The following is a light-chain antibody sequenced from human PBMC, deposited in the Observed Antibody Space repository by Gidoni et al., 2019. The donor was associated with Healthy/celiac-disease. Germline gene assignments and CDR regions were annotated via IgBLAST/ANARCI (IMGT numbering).Light chain of an antibody. Sequence: EIVMTQSPATLSVSPGERATLSCRASQSVSSNLAWYQQKPGQAPRLLIDGASTRATGIPARFSGSGSGTEFNLTISSLQSEDFAVYYCQQYNNWPPVTFGQGTKLEIK. V-gene: IGKV3-15*01. J-gene: IGKJ2*01. CDR1: QSVSSN. CDR2: GAS. CDR3: QQYNNWPPVT.